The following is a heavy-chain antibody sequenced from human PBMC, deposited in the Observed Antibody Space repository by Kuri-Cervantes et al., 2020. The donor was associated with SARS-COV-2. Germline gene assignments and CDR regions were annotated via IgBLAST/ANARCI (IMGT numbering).Heavy chain of an antibody. V-gene: IGHV4-61*05. CDR2: IYYSGST. Sequence: ESLKISCTVSGGSININGYFWGWIRQPPGKGLEWIGYIYYSGSTNYNPSLKSRVTISVDTSKNQFSLKLSSVTAADTAVYYCARTASTVTTNPYRYYFDYWGQGTLVTVSS. J-gene: IGHJ4*02. D-gene: IGHD4-11*01. CDR1: GGSININGYF. CDR3: ARTASTVTTNPYRYYFDY.